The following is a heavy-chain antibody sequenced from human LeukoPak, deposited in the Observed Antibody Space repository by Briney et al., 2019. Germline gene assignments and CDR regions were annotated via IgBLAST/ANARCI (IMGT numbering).Heavy chain of an antibody. Sequence: GGSLRLSCAASGFTFSSYSMNWVRQAPGKGLEWVSSISSTSSLIWYADSLKGRFTISRDNAKNSLYLQMDSLRAEDTAVYYCARYNSGWNDYWGQGTLVTVSS. D-gene: IGHD6-19*01. CDR3: ARYNSGWNDY. CDR1: GFTFSSYS. CDR2: ISSTSSLI. J-gene: IGHJ4*02. V-gene: IGHV3-21*01.